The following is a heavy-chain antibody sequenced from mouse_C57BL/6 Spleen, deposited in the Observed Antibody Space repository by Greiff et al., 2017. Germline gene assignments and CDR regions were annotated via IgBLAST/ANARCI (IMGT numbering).Heavy chain of an antibody. D-gene: IGHD4-1*01. CDR1: GYTFTSYW. CDR2: IDPSDSET. Sequence: QVQLKQPGAELVRPGSSVKLSCKASGYTFTSYWMHWVKQRPIQGLAWIGNIDPSDSETHYNQKFKDKATLTVDKSSSTAYLQLSSLTSEDSAGYDCAILGRGFAYWCQGTLVTVSA. J-gene: IGHJ3*01. CDR3: AILGRGFAY. V-gene: IGHV1-52*01.